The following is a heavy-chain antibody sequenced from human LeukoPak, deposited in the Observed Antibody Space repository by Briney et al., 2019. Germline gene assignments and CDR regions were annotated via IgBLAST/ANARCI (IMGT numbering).Heavy chain of an antibody. CDR1: GFTFSSYS. CDR2: INWNGGSA. Sequence: PGGSLRLSCAASGFTFSSYSMNWVRQAPGKGLEWVSGINWNGGSAGYADSVKGRFTISRDNAKNSLYLQMNSLRAEDTAVYYCARDASTGVTWGQGTLVTVSS. J-gene: IGHJ5*02. V-gene: IGHV3-20*04. CDR3: ARDASTGVT. D-gene: IGHD1-14*01.